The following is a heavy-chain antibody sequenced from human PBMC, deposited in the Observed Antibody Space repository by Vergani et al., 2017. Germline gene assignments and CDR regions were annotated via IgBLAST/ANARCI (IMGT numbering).Heavy chain of an antibody. J-gene: IGHJ4*02. CDR1: GYTFTSYG. CDR3: ARVRGRADNDY. CDR2: ISAYNGNT. V-gene: IGHV1-18*04. D-gene: IGHD3-9*01. Sequence: QVQLVQSGAEVKKPGSSVKVSCKASGYTFTSYGISWVRQAPGQGLEWMGWISAYNGNTHYAQTLQGRVTMTTDTSTSTASMELRSLRSDATAVYYCARVRGRADNDYWGQGTLVTVSS.